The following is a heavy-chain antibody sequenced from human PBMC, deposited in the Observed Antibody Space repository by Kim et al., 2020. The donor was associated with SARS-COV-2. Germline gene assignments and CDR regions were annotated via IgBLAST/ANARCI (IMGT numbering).Heavy chain of an antibody. CDR1: GVSISSSSYY. V-gene: IGHV4-39*01. Sequence: SETLSLTCTVSGVSISSSSYYWGWIRQPPGKGLEWIGSIYYSGSTYYNPSLKSRVTISVDTSKNQFSLTLSSVTAADTAVYYCARHRWYSSSWRNDYWGQGTLITVSS. D-gene: IGHD6-13*01. CDR2: IYYSGST. CDR3: ARHRWYSSSWRNDY. J-gene: IGHJ4*02.